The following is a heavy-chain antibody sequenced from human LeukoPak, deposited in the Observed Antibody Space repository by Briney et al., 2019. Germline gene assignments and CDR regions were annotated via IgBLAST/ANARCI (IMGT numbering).Heavy chain of an antibody. CDR3: ARHSYYYDSSDFYYFFDY. CDR1: GGSISSPSYY. CDR2: IYYSGST. D-gene: IGHD3-22*01. J-gene: IGHJ4*02. Sequence: SDTLSLTCTVSGGSISSPSYYWGWIRQPPGKGLEWIGSIYYSGSTYYNPSLKSRVTISVDKSKNQFSLKLSSVTAADTAVYYCARHSYYYDSSDFYYFFDYWGQGTLVTVSS. V-gene: IGHV4-39*01.